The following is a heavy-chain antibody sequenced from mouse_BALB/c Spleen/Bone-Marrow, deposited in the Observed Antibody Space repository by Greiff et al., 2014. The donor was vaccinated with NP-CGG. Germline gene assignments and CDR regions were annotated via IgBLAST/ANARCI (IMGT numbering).Heavy chain of an antibody. D-gene: IGHD2-1*01. V-gene: IGHV7-3*02. J-gene: IGHJ1*01. CDR2: FCNKANGYTT. Sequence: VQLKESGGGLVQPGGSLRLSCATFGFTFTDYYMSWVRQPPGKALEWLGFFCNKANGYTTEYSASVKGRFTISRDNSQSILYLQMNTLRAEDSATYYCAREGVYYGNPYWYFDVWGAGTTVTVSS. CDR3: AREGVYYGNPYWYFDV. CDR1: GFTFTDYY.